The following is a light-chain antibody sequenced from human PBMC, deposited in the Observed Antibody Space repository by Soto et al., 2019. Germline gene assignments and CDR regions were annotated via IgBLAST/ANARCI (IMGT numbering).Light chain of an antibody. CDR3: CSYAGRSGV. J-gene: IGLJ1*01. Sequence: QSVLTQPRSVSGSPGQSVTISCTETSSDVGGYNFVSWYQQHPGKAPKLMISGVNKRPSGVPDRFSGSKSGNTASLTISGLQAEDEADYYCCSYAGRSGVFGTGPKLTVL. CDR2: GVN. V-gene: IGLV2-11*01. CDR1: SSDVGGYNF.